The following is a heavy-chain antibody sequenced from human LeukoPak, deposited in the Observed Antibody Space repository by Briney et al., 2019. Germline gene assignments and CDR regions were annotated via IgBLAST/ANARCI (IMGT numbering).Heavy chain of an antibody. D-gene: IGHD3-10*01. CDR3: AREHMVRGVINR. CDR2: IYSSGST. Sequence: SETLSLTCTVSGGSISNYYWSWIRQPAGKRLERLGRIYSSGSTNYNPSLESRVTVSVDTSKNQFSLKLSSVTAADTAVYYCAREHMVRGVINRWGQGALVTVSS. CDR1: GGSISNYY. V-gene: IGHV4-4*07. J-gene: IGHJ4*02.